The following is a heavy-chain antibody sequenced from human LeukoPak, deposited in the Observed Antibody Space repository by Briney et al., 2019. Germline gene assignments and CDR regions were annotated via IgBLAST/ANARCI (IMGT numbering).Heavy chain of an antibody. CDR3: AKGVVITTSPRFGY. J-gene: IGHJ4*02. Sequence: GGSLRLSCAASGFTFSSYAMSWVRPAPGKGLEWVSAISGSGGSTYYADSVKGRFTISRDNSKNTLYLQMNSLRAEDTAVYYGAKGVVITTSPRFGYWGQGALVTVSS. CDR1: GFTFSSYA. CDR2: ISGSGGST. V-gene: IGHV3-23*01. D-gene: IGHD3-22*01.